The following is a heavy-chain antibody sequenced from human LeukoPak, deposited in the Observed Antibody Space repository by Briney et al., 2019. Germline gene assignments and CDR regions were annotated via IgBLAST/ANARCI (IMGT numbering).Heavy chain of an antibody. CDR2: ISSSGSTI. Sequence: GGSLRLSCAASGFTFSDYYMSWIRQAPGKGLEWVSYISSSGSTIYYADSVKGRFTISRDNAKNLLYLQMNSLRAEDTAVYYCARQKGYCSSTSCYDGSRWFDPWGQGTLVTVSS. J-gene: IGHJ5*02. D-gene: IGHD2-2*01. CDR3: ARQKGYCSSTSCYDGSRWFDP. CDR1: GFTFSDYY. V-gene: IGHV3-11*01.